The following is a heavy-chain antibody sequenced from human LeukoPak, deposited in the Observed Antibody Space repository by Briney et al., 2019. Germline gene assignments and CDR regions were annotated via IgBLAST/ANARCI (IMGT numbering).Heavy chain of an antibody. CDR2: ISGSGGST. D-gene: IGHD3-22*01. J-gene: IGHJ3*02. CDR1: GFTFSSYA. CDR3: AKDRVGRGIVVVITPPDAFDI. Sequence: GGSLRLSCAASGFTFSSYAMSWVRQAPGKGLEWVSAISGSGGSTYYADSVKGRFTISRDNSKNTLYLQMNSLRAEDTAVYYCAKDRVGRGIVVVITPPDAFDIWGQGTMVTVSS. V-gene: IGHV3-23*01.